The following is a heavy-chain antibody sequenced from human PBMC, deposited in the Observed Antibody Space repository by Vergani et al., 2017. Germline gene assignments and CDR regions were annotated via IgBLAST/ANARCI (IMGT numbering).Heavy chain of an antibody. CDR1: RYPFSRYG. D-gene: IGHD3-9*01. CDR3: ARGDYGILTGYRY. V-gene: IGHV1-46*03. J-gene: IGHJ4*02. CDR2: INPSGGHT. Sequence: QAQLVQSGAEVKKPGASVRVSCKASRYPFSRYGISWVRQAPGQGLEWMGIINPSGGHTNYAQKFQGRVTMTRDTSTSTVYMELSSLRSEDTAIYYCARGDYGILTGYRYWGQGTLVTVSA.